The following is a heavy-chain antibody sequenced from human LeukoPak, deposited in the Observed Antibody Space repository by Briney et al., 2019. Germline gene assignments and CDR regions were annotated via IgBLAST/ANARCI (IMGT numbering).Heavy chain of an antibody. Sequence: AASVKVSCKASGYTFTSYAISWVRQAPGQGLEWMGWISVYNGNTNYAQKLQGRVTMTTDTSTGTAYMELRSLRSDDTAVYYCARERKSSYDTLTGYYKSDAFDIWGQGTMVTVSS. CDR3: ARERKSSYDTLTGYYKSDAFDI. CDR1: GYTFTSYA. V-gene: IGHV1-18*01. CDR2: ISVYNGNT. J-gene: IGHJ3*02. D-gene: IGHD3-9*01.